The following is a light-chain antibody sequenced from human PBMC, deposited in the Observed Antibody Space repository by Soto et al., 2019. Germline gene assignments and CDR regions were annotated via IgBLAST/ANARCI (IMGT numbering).Light chain of an antibody. V-gene: IGLV2-23*01. Sequence: QSVLTQPASVSGYPGQSITISCTGTSSDVGSYNLVSWYQQHAGKAPKLMIYEGSKRPSGVSNRFSGSKSGNTASLTISGLQAEDEADYYCCSYAGSVVFGGGTKVTVL. CDR3: CSYAGSVV. CDR1: SSDVGSYNL. CDR2: EGS. J-gene: IGLJ2*01.